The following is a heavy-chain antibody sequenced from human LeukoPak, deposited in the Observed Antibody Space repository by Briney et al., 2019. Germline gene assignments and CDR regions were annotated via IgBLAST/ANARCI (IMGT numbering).Heavy chain of an antibody. CDR2: IYYTGTT. CDR1: GGSISSYY. CDR3: ARAAWRGSNSRDAFDI. D-gene: IGHD4/OR15-4a*01. Sequence: SETLSLTCTVSGGSISSYYWSWIRQPPGKGLEWIGYIYYTGTTYYNPSLKSRLTISVDTSKNQFSLNLSSMTAADTAVYYCARAAWRGSNSRDAFDICGQGRVFTVSS. J-gene: IGHJ3*02. V-gene: IGHV4-59*12.